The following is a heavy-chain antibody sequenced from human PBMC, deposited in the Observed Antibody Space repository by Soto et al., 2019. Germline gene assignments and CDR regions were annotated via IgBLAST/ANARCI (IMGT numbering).Heavy chain of an antibody. V-gene: IGHV4-30-2*01. J-gene: IGHJ4*02. CDR2: IYHSGTT. CDR3: ARGPRGDPMDF. Sequence: SETLSLTCAVSSGSIGSSLFAWSWIRQPPGKALEWIGYIYHSGTTYYNPSLKSRVTLSVDKTTNRFSLRLTSVTAADTAVYSCARGPRGDPMDFWGQGTLVTVSS. CDR1: SGSIGSSLFA. D-gene: IGHD2-21*02.